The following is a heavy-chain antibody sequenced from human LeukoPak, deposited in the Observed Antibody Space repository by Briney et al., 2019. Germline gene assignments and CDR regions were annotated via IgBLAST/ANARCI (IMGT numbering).Heavy chain of an antibody. CDR1: GYSISTSNY. D-gene: IGHD4-17*01. CDR3: ARKTTTGPTKAAFDI. Sequence: SDTLSLTCAVSGYSISTSNYWAWIRQPPGKGLEWIGHINYSGGIYYNPSLKSRVTMSVDTSKNQFSLKLSSVTAVDTAVDYCARKTTTGPTKAAFDIWGQGTMLTVSS. CDR2: INYSGGI. J-gene: IGHJ3*02. V-gene: IGHV4-28*05.